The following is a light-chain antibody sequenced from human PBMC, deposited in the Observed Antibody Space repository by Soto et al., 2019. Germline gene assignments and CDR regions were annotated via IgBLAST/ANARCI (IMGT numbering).Light chain of an antibody. V-gene: IGLV1-47*01. Sequence: QSVLAQSPSAFGTPGQRVTISCSGSASTIGRNYVYWYQQLPGTAPKLLIYRNSQRPSGVPDRFSGSKSGTSASLAISGLQSEEEADTYCSAWDDNLSGLYVFGAGTKVTVL. CDR1: ASTIGRNY. CDR2: RNS. CDR3: SAWDDNLSGLYV. J-gene: IGLJ1*01.